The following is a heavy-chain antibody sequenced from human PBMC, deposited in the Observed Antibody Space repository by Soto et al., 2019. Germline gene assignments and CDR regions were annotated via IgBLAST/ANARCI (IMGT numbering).Heavy chain of an antibody. CDR1: GGSISSGGYY. CDR2: IYYSGST. J-gene: IGHJ4*02. V-gene: IGHV4-31*03. D-gene: IGHD3-22*01. CDR3: ARVPRDYYYDSSGYYCYFDY. Sequence: PSETLSLTCTVSGGSISSGGYYLSWILQHPGKDLEWIGYIYYSGSTYYNPSLKSRVTISVDTSKSQFSRKLSSVTAADTAVYYCARVPRDYYYDSSGYYCYFDYWGQGTLVTVSS.